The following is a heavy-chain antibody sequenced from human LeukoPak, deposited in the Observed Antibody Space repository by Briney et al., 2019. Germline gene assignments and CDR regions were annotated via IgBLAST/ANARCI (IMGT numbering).Heavy chain of an antibody. J-gene: IGHJ6*03. CDR2: LYHSDSA. V-gene: IGHV4-38-2*01. CDR1: GYSISNGYY. CDR3: ARQHDSYYYYYIDV. Sequence: SETLSLTCAVSGYSISNGYYWVGIRQPPGRGLEWIGGLYHSDSAYYNTSLRSRVSMSVDTSKNQFSLTLSFVTAADTAVYYCARQHDSYYYYYIDVWGSGTTVTVSS.